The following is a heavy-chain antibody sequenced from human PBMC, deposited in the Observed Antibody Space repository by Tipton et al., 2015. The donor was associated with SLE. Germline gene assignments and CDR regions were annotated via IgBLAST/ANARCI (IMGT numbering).Heavy chain of an antibody. CDR3: ARSLVVAAWGYYYYYMDV. CDR2: IYYSGST. V-gene: IGHV4-61*01. J-gene: IGHJ6*03. D-gene: IGHD2-15*01. CDR1: GGSVSSGSYY. Sequence: TLSLTCTVSGGSVSSGSYYWSWIRQPPGKGLEWIGYIYYSGSTNYNPSLKSRVTVSVDTSKNQFSLKLSSVTAADTAVYYCARSLVVAAWGYYYYYMDVWGKGTTVTVSS.